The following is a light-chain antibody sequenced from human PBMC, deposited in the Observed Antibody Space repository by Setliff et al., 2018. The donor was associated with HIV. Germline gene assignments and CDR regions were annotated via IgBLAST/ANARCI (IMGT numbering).Light chain of an antibody. CDR3: QVWDSTSEIV. Sequence: SYELTQPPSVSVAPGKTARITCGGNNIGSKSVHWYQQKAGQAPVLVVYDDRDRPSGIPERFSGSNSGNTATLTLSRVEAGDEADYYCQVWDSTSEIVFGGGTK. CDR1: NIGSKS. V-gene: IGLV3-21*03. CDR2: DDR. J-gene: IGLJ2*01.